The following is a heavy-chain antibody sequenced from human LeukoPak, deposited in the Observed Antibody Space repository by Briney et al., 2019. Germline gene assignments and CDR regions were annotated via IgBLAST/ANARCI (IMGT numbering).Heavy chain of an antibody. CDR2: ISHSGGT. J-gene: IGHJ4*02. V-gene: IGHV4-30-4*01. CDR3: ARGGGSGDYTY. D-gene: IGHD3-3*01. CDR1: GGSISSGDYY. Sequence: PSQTLSLTCTVSGGSISSGDYYWSWIRQPPGQGLEWIAYISHSGGTYYNPSLKSRATISLDTSRNQFSLKLSSVTAADTAVYYCARGGGSGDYTYWGQGILVTVSS.